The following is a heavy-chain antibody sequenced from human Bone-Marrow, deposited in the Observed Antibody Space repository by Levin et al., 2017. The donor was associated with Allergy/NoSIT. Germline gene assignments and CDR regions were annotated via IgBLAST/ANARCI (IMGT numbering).Heavy chain of an antibody. V-gene: IGHV1-3*01. CDR1: GYTVTNYV. CDR3: ASWSHEHYSNNYPFDY. D-gene: IGHD4-11*01. CDR2: INAGNANT. Sequence: ASVKVSCKASGYTVTNYVIHWVRQAPGQRPEWMGWINAGNANTKYSQKFQDRVTITRDTSASTAYMELSSLRSEDTAVYYCASWSHEHYSNNYPFDYWGQGARVTVSA. J-gene: IGHJ4*02.